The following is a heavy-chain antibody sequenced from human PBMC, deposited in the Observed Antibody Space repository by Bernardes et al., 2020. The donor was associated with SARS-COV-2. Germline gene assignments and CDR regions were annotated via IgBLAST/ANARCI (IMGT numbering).Heavy chain of an antibody. CDR2: IIPKANNYAT. CDR3: ARDLGLARGIDDAFDL. D-gene: IGHD3-10*01. J-gene: IGHJ3*01. Sequence: GRSMRLSCAGSGFAFAGSPIHWVRQASGEGLEWVGRIIPKANNYATEYGTSVRGRCLNTRDDSKTTAFLQMNGLTTDDTGVYYCARDLGLARGIDDAFDLWGRATMVTVSS. V-gene: IGHV3-73*01. CDR1: GFAFAGSP.